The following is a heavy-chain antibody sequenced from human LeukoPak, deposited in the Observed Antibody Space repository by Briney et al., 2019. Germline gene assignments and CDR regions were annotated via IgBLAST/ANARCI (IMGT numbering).Heavy chain of an antibody. D-gene: IGHD3-10*01. CDR2: IKQDGSEK. CDR1: GFTFSSFW. CDR3: AREAGSGTYRGKYYYYYMDV. Sequence: GGSLRLSCAASGFTFSSFWMNWVRHAPGKGLEWVANIKQDGSEKYYLDSVKGRFTISRDNAKNSLFLQMNSLRVEDTAVYYCAREAGSGTYRGKYYYYYMDVWGKGTTVTVSS. J-gene: IGHJ6*03. V-gene: IGHV3-7*01.